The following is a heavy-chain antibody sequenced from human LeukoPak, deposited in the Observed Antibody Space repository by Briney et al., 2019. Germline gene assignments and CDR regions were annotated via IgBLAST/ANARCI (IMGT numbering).Heavy chain of an antibody. J-gene: IGHJ4*02. V-gene: IGHV3-21*01. Sequence: PGGSLRLFCAASGFTFSSHSMNWVRQAPGKGLEWVSSISSSSYYIYHADSVKGRFSISKDNAKNSLYLQMNNLRAEDTAVYYCARDRAPGYYFDYWGQGALVTVSS. CDR3: ARDRAPGYYFDY. CDR1: GFTFSSHS. CDR2: ISSSSYYI.